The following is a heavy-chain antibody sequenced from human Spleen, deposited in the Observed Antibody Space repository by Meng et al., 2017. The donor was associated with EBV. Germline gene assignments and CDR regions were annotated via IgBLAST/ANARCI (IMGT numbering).Heavy chain of an antibody. CDR3: AREGYSYGKGAHDY. CDR1: GGSFSGYY. D-gene: IGHD5-18*01. J-gene: IGHJ4*02. CDR2: INHSGST. V-gene: IGHV4-34*02. Sequence: LQQWGAVLLNPSATLSLTFIVYGGSFSGYYWSWIRQPPGKGLEWIGEINHSGSTNYNPSLKSRVTISVDTSKNQFSLKLSSVTAADTAVYYCAREGYSYGKGAHDYWGQGTLVTVSS.